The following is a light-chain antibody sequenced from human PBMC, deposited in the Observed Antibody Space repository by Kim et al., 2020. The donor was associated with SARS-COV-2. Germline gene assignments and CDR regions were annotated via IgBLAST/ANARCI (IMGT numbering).Light chain of an antibody. CDR1: QSIRTS. Sequence: ASVGDRVTITCRASQSIRTSLAWHQQKPGKAPQVLIYKASAVENGVPSRFSGSGSGTEFTLTISSLQPDDFATYYCQHYINYPWTFGQGTKVEIK. CDR3: QHYINYPWT. CDR2: KAS. V-gene: IGKV1-5*03. J-gene: IGKJ1*01.